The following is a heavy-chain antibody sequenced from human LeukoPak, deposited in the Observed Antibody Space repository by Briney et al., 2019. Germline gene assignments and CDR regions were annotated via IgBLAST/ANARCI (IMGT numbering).Heavy chain of an antibody. CDR3: ARGRRQLIQGPYFDL. CDR2: INHSGST. CDR1: GGSFSGYY. D-gene: IGHD6-13*01. V-gene: IGHV4-34*01. J-gene: IGHJ2*01. Sequence: SETLSLTCAVYGGSFSGYYWSWIRQPPGKGLEWIGEINHSGSTNYNPSLKSRVTISVDTSKNQFSLKLSSVTAADTAVYYCARGRRQLIQGPYFDLWGRGTLVTVSS.